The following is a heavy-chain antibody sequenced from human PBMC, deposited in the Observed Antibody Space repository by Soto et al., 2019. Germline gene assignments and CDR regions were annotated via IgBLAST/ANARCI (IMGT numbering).Heavy chain of an antibody. Sequence: GGSLRLSCAASGFTFSSYGMHWVRQAPGKGLEWVAGIWYDGSNKYYADSVKGRFTISRDNSKNTLYLQMNSLRAEDTAVYYCARDRVPYYDSSGYSDYWGQGTLVTVSS. CDR1: GFTFSSYG. CDR2: IWYDGSNK. CDR3: ARDRVPYYDSSGYSDY. D-gene: IGHD3-22*01. V-gene: IGHV3-33*01. J-gene: IGHJ4*02.